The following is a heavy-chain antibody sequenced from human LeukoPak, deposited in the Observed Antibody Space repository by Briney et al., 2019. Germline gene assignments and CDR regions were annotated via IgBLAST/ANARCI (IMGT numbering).Heavy chain of an antibody. V-gene: IGHV4-61*02. CDR3: ARDLLILGYDSSGYDAFDI. CDR2: ISSSGST. Sequence: PSETLSLTCTVSGDSISSGDYYWSWIRQPAGKGLEWIGRISSSGSTYYNPSLKSRVTISVDTSKNQFSLKLSSVTAADTAVYYCARDLLILGYDSSGYDAFDIWGQGTMVTVSS. D-gene: IGHD3-22*01. CDR1: GDSISSGDYY. J-gene: IGHJ3*02.